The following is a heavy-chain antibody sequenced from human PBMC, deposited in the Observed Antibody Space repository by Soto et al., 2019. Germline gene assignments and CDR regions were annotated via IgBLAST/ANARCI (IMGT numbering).Heavy chain of an antibody. CDR1: GYSFTTYW. V-gene: IGHV5-51*01. CDR3: ARHEGYYGSPAAGLFDY. CDR2: IYPGDSDT. Sequence: PGESLKISCKGSGYSFTTYWIGWVRQMPGKGLEWMGIIYPGDSDTRYSPSFQGQVTISADKSISTAYLQWGSLKASDTAMYYYARHEGYYGSPAAGLFDYWGQGTLVTVSS. J-gene: IGHJ4*02. D-gene: IGHD3-10*01.